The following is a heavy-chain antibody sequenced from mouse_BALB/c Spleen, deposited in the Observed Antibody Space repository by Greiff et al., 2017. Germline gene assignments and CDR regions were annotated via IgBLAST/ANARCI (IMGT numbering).Heavy chain of an antibody. V-gene: IGHV1-54*01. J-gene: IGHJ3*01. CDR2: INPGSGGT. CDR3: ARGDYGNAWFAY. CDR1: GYAFTNYL. D-gene: IGHD2-1*01. Sequence: VKLMESGAELVRPGTSVKVSCKASGYAFTNYLIEWVKQRPGQGLEWIGVINPGSGGTNYNEKFKGKATLTADKSSSTAYMQLSSLTSDDSAVYFCARGDYGNAWFAYWGQGTLVTVSA.